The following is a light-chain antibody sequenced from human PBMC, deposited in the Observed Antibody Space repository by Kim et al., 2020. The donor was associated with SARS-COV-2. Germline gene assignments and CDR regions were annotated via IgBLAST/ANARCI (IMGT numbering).Light chain of an antibody. Sequence: PGQTARITCSGDALPKKYAYWYQQKSGQAPVVVIYEDNRRPSGIPERFSGSISGTMATLTISGAQVEDEADYYCYSTDSSGDHRVFGGGTQLTVL. J-gene: IGLJ3*02. CDR1: ALPKKY. CDR3: YSTDSSGDHRV. CDR2: EDN. V-gene: IGLV3-10*01.